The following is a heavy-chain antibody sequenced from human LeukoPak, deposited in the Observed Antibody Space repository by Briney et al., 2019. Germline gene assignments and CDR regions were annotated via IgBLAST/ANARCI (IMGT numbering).Heavy chain of an antibody. CDR3: ATTYYYDRWGRAFDI. Sequence: ASVKVSCKASGGTFSSYAISWVRQAPGQGLEWMGGIIPIFGTAKYAQKFQGRVTITADGSTSTAYMELSSLRSEDTAVYYCATTYYYDRWGRAFDIWGPGTMVTVSS. CDR1: GGTFSSYA. J-gene: IGHJ3*02. D-gene: IGHD3-22*01. V-gene: IGHV1-69*13. CDR2: IIPIFGTA.